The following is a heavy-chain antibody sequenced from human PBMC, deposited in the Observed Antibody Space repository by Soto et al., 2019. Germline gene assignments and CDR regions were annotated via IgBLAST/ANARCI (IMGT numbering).Heavy chain of an antibody. Sequence: GGSLRLSXAASGFTFSSYGMHWVRQAPGKGLEWVALIWFDGSDKYYTESVKGRFTISRDNSKSTLYLQMNSLRAEDTAVYSCAGLYCSASSCYSVGAFDIRGQGTMVTVSS. CDR3: AGLYCSASSCYSVGAFDI. CDR2: IWFDGSDK. V-gene: IGHV3-33*01. CDR1: GFTFSSYG. D-gene: IGHD2-15*01. J-gene: IGHJ3*02.